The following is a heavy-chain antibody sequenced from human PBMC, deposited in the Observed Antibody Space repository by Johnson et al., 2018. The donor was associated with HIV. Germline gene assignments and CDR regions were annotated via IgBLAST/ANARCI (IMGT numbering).Heavy chain of an antibody. CDR2: IYSGGST. D-gene: IGHD6-19*01. CDR1: GFTVSSNY. V-gene: IGHV3-53*01. Sequence: VQLVESGGGLIQPGGSLRLSCAASGFTVSSNYMSWVRQAPGKGLEWVSVIYSGGSTYYADSVKGRFTISRDNSKNTLYLQMNSLRAGDTAVYYCARGPRSSGWYPYAFDIWGQGTMVTVSS. CDR3: ARGPRSSGWYPYAFDI. J-gene: IGHJ3*02.